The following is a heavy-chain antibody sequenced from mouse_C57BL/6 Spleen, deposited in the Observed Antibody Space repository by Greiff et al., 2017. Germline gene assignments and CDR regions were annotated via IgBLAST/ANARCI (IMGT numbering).Heavy chain of an antibody. V-gene: IGHV1-26*01. Sequence: EVQLQQSGPELVKPGASVKISCKASGYTFTDYYMNWVKQSHGKSLEWIGDINPNNGGTSYNQKFKGKATLTVDKSSSTAYMELRSLTSEDSAVYYCARNYDYDGGFYYAMDYWGQGTSVTVSS. CDR3: ARNYDYDGGFYYAMDY. CDR2: INPNNGGT. J-gene: IGHJ4*01. CDR1: GYTFTDYY. D-gene: IGHD2-4*01.